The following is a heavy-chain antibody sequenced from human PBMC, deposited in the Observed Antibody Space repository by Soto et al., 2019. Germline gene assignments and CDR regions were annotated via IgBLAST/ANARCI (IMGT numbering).Heavy chain of an antibody. Sequence: QVQLVQSGAEVKKPGSSVKVSCKASGGTFSSYTISWVRQAPGQGLEWMGRIIPILGIANYAQKFQGRVTITADKSTGGGDMELSSLRSEDTAVYYCASLMSSGYYYGMDVWGQGTTVTVSS. CDR2: IIPILGIA. CDR3: ASLMSSGYYYGMDV. J-gene: IGHJ6*02. CDR1: GGTFSSYT. V-gene: IGHV1-69*02. D-gene: IGHD3-10*01.